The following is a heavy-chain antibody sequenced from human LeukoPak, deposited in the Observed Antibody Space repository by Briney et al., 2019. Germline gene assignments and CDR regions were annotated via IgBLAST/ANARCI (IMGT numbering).Heavy chain of an antibody. D-gene: IGHD5-12*01. CDR1: GFTFDNYA. CDR2: ISWNSGSI. CDR3: AKGERSYERSGYGHRNDAFDF. Sequence: PGGSLRLSCAASGFTFDNYAMHWVRQAPGKGLEWVSGISWNSGSIAFADSVKGRFSISRDNVKNSLYLQMNSLRAEDMALYYCAKGERSYERSGYGHRNDAFDFWGQGTMVTVSS. J-gene: IGHJ3*01. V-gene: IGHV3-9*03.